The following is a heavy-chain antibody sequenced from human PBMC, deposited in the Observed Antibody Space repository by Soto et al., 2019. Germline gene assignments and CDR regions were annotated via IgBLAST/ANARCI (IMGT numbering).Heavy chain of an antibody. V-gene: IGHV1-18*01. CDR1: GYTFTSYG. CDR3: ARVIAVAGHDAFDI. D-gene: IGHD6-19*01. CDR2: ISAYNGNT. Sequence: GASVKVCCKASGYTFTSYGISWVRQAPGQGLEWMGWISAYNGNTNYAQKLQGRVTMTTDTSTSTAYMELRSLRSDDTAVYYCARVIAVAGHDAFDIWGQGTMVTVSS. J-gene: IGHJ3*02.